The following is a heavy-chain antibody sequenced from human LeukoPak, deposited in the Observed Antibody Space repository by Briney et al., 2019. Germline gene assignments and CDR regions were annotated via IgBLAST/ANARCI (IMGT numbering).Heavy chain of an antibody. D-gene: IGHD5-12*01. V-gene: IGHV1-46*01. CDR2: INPSGGST. Sequence: GASVKVSCKASGDTFTSYYMHWVRQAPGQGLECIGIINPSGGSTSYAQKFQGRVTMTRDTSTSTVYMELSSLRSEDTAVYYCARDLDLYGGYVNYFDYWGQGTLVTVSS. CDR1: GDTFTSYY. CDR3: ARDLDLYGGYVNYFDY. J-gene: IGHJ4*02.